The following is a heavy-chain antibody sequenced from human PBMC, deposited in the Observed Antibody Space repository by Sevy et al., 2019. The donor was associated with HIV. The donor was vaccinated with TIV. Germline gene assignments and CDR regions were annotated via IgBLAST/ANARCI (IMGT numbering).Heavy chain of an antibody. Sequence: GGSLRLSCADSGFTFSDYAMSWVRQAPGKGLEWVSSISSSSSYIYYADSVKGRFTISRDNAKNSLYLQMNSLRAEDTAVYYCARDPDYYDSSVDSGYWGQGTLVTVSS. CDR2: ISSSSSYI. J-gene: IGHJ4*02. CDR3: ARDPDYYDSSVDSGY. CDR1: GFTFSDYA. V-gene: IGHV3-21*01. D-gene: IGHD3-22*01.